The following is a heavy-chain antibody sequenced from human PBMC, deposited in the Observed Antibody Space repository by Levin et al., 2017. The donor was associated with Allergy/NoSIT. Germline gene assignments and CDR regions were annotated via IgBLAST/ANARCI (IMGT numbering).Heavy chain of an antibody. CDR2: ITGGGGTT. V-gene: IGHV3-23*01. J-gene: IGHJ3*01. CDR1: GFTFGDYA. Sequence: GGSLRLSCAASGFTFGDYAMAWVRQAPGKGLEWVSVITGGGGTTYYGDSVKGRFTVSRDNSKNTVYLELNSLGAEDTAVYYCAKKQGGTSGFSFDVWGQGIMVTVSS. D-gene: IGHD6-25*01. CDR3: AKKQGGTSGFSFDV.